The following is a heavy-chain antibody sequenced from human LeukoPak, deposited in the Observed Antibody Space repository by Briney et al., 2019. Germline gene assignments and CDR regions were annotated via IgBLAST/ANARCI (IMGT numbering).Heavy chain of an antibody. D-gene: IGHD6-19*01. J-gene: IGHJ4*02. CDR3: ARTRVPGIAVAGTYYFDY. Sequence: GGSLRLSCAASGFTFSSYAMSWVRQAPGKGLEWVSAISGSGGSTYYADSVKGRFTISRDNSKNTLYLQMNSLRAEDTAVYYCARTRVPGIAVAGTYYFDYWGQGTLVTVSS. CDR2: ISGSGGST. CDR1: GFTFSSYA. V-gene: IGHV3-23*01.